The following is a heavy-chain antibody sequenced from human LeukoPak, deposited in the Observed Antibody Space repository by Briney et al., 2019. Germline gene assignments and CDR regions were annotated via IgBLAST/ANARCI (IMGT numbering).Heavy chain of an antibody. J-gene: IGHJ4*02. CDR2: ISSSSNTI. CDR3: ARTPTSGWFRYCFDY. Sequence: PGGSLRLSCAASKFTFSDYSMNWVRQAPGKGLEWVSFISSSSNTIHYADSVKGRFTISRDNAKNSLYLQINSLRVEDTAVYYCARTPTSGWFRYCFDYWGQGTLLTVSS. CDR1: KFTFSDYS. D-gene: IGHD6-19*01. V-gene: IGHV3-48*01.